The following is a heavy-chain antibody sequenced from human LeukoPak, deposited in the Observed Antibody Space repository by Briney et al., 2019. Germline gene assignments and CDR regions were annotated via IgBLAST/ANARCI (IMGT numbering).Heavy chain of an antibody. D-gene: IGHD6-13*01. V-gene: IGHV4-59*01. CDR2: IYYSGSA. CDR3: ARVTATTGIRYFDY. CDR1: GSSISNYY. J-gene: IGHJ4*02. Sequence: SETLSLTCTVSGSSISNYYWSWIWLPPGKGLEWIGYIYYSGSANHNPSLRSRVTISVDTSKNQFSLKLSSVTAADTAVYYCARVTATTGIRYFDYWGQGTLVTVSS.